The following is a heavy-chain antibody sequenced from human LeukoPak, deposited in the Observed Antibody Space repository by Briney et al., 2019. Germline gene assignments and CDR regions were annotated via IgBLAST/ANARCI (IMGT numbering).Heavy chain of an antibody. V-gene: IGHV4-38-2*02. CDR1: GYSISSGYY. J-gene: IGHJ4*02. D-gene: IGHD4-17*01. CDR3: ARSSGGDTTFDY. Sequence: KPSETLSLTCTASGYSISSGYYWGWIREPPGEGVEGIGIMYHSGRNYYKPSLKHRVTISVDTSTNQFSLKLSSVTAADTAVYYCARSSGGDTTFDYWGQGTLVTVSS. CDR2: MYHSGRN.